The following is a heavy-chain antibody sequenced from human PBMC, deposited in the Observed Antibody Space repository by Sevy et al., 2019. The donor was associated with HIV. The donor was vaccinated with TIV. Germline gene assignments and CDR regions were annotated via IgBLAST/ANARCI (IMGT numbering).Heavy chain of an antibody. Sequence: GGSLRLSCAASGFTFSSYAMSWVRQAPGKGLEWVSAISGSGGSTYYADSVKGRFTISRDNSKNTLSLQMDSLRVEDRAVYYCAKDRAVWVGDAFDLWGQGTMVTVSS. D-gene: IGHD2-8*02. CDR3: AKDRAVWVGDAFDL. CDR1: GFTFSSYA. J-gene: IGHJ3*01. CDR2: ISGSGGST. V-gene: IGHV3-23*01.